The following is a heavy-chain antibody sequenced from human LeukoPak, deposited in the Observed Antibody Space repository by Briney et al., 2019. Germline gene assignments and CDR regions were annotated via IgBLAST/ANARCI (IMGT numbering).Heavy chain of an antibody. CDR3: AKDPGYTSIRAFDI. J-gene: IGHJ3*02. V-gene: IGHV3-23*01. CDR2: ITDSGGST. Sequence: GGSLRLSCAASGFTFSIYAVSWVRQAPGKGLEWVSAITDSGGSTYYADSVKGRFTISRDNSKNTLYLQMNSLTAEDMALYYCAKDPGYTSIRAFDIWGQGTMVTVTS. D-gene: IGHD5-24*01. CDR1: GFTFSIYA.